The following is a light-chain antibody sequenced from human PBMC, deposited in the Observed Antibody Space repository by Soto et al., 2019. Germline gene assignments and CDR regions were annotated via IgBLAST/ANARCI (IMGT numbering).Light chain of an antibody. J-gene: IGKJ5*01. V-gene: IGKV3-20*01. Sequence: IVLTQSPATLSLSPGARATLSCRASQSINRHLAWYRQKPGQAPRLLVFRASNRATGIPDRFSGSGSGTDFTLTISRLEPEDFAVYYCQQYGSSPITFGQGTRLEIK. CDR3: QQYGSSPIT. CDR2: RAS. CDR1: QSINRH.